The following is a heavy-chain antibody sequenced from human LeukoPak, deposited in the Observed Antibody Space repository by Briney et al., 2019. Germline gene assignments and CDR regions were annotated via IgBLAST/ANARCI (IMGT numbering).Heavy chain of an antibody. CDR2: INPNSGGT. Sequence: GASVKVSCKASGYTFTGYYMHWVRQAPGQGLEWMGWINPNSGGTNYAQKFQGRVTMTRDTSISTAYMELSRLRSDDTAVYYCARDRFEVVVVAATNYYYMDVWGKGTTVTISS. CDR3: ARDRFEVVVVAATNYYYMDV. V-gene: IGHV1-2*02. J-gene: IGHJ6*03. D-gene: IGHD2-15*01. CDR1: GYTFTGYY.